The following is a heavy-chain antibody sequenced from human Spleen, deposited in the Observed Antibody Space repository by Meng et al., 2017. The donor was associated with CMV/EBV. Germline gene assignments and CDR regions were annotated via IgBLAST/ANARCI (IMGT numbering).Heavy chain of an antibody. CDR2: IYYSGST. V-gene: IGHV4-30-4*02. Sequence: SETLSLTCTVSGGSMSSDLYYWSWIRQHPGKGLEWIGYIYYSGSTSYNPSLQSRIIISVDTSKNQFSLKVTSVTATDTDVYYCARESGVRTIWYTMDYFGMDVWGQGTTFTVSS. J-gene: IGHJ6*02. D-gene: IGHD2-2*02. CDR3: ARESGVRTIWYTMDYFGMDV. CDR1: GGSMSSDLYY.